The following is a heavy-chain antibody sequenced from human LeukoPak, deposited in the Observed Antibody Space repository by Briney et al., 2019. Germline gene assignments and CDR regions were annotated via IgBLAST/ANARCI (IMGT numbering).Heavy chain of an antibody. CDR2: ITGSGAST. V-gene: IGHV3-23*01. CDR3: AKEGGYCSSTSCYDSYYYYYMDV. CDR1: GFTFNNYA. D-gene: IGHD2-2*01. Sequence: GGSLRLSCTASGFTFNNYAMTWVRQAPGKGLEWVSAITGSGASTNYADSVKGRFTISRDNSKNTLYLQMNSLRAEDTAVYYCAKEGGYCSSTSCYDSYYYYYMDVWGKGTTVTVSS. J-gene: IGHJ6*03.